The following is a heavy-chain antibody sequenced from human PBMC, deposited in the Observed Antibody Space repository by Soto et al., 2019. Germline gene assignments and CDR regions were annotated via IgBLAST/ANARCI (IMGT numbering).Heavy chain of an antibody. CDR3: AKDLSGSFDY. Sequence: QVQLVESGGGVVQPGRSLRLSCAASGFTFSSYGMHWVRQAPGKGLEWVAVISYDGSNKYYADSVKGRFTISRDNSKNTLYLQMNSLRAEDTAVYYCAKDLSGSFDYWGQGPLVTVSS. V-gene: IGHV3-30*18. D-gene: IGHD3-3*01. CDR2: ISYDGSNK. CDR1: GFTFSSYG. J-gene: IGHJ4*02.